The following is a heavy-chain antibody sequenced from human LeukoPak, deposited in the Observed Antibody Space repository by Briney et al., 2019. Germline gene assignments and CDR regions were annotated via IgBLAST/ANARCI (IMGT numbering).Heavy chain of an antibody. V-gene: IGHV3-48*01. D-gene: IGHD6-6*01. Sequence: GGSLRLSCAASGFTFSSYSMNWVRQAPGKGLEWVSYISSSSSTIYYADSVKGRFTISRDNAKNSLYLQMNSLRAEDTAVYYCVSHPLYSSSSDYMDVWGKGTTVTVSS. CDR2: ISSSSSTI. CDR3: VSHPLYSSSSDYMDV. J-gene: IGHJ6*03. CDR1: GFTFSSYS.